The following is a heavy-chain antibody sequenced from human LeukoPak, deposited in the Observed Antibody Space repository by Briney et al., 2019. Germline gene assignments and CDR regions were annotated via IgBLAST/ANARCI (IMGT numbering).Heavy chain of an antibody. V-gene: IGHV3-43D*03. CDR2: ISWDGGST. D-gene: IGHD6-13*01. Sequence: GGSLRLSCAASGFTFDDYAMHWVRQAPGKGLEWVSLISWDGGSTYYADSVKGRFTISRDNSKNSLYLQMNSLRAEDTALYYCATLHIAAAGTNYDYWGQGTLVTVSS. CDR1: GFTFDDYA. J-gene: IGHJ4*02. CDR3: ATLHIAAAGTNYDY.